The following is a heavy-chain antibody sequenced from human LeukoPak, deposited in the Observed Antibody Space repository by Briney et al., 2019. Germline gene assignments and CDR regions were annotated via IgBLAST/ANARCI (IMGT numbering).Heavy chain of an antibody. Sequence: SETLSLTCAVYGGSFSGYYWSWIRQPPGKGLEWIGEINHSGSTNYNPSLKSRVTISVDTSKNQFSLEVTSMTAADTAVYYCARHSSAARPNFDYWGQGTLVTVSS. CDR2: INHSGST. J-gene: IGHJ4*02. CDR1: GGSFSGYY. V-gene: IGHV4-34*01. D-gene: IGHD6-6*01. CDR3: ARHSSAARPNFDY.